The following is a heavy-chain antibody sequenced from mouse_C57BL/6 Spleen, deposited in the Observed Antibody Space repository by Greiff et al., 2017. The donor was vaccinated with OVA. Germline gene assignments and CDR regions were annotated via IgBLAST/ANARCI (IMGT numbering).Heavy chain of an antibody. CDR3: SRGYGSRPFDY. D-gene: IGHD1-1*01. Sequence: EVQLQQSGAELVRPGASVKLSCTASGFNIKDDYMHWVKQRPEQGLEWIGWIDPENGDTEYASKFQGKATITADTSSNTAYLQLSSLTSEDTAVYYCSRGYGSRPFDYWGQGTTLTVSS. J-gene: IGHJ2*01. V-gene: IGHV14-4*01. CDR1: GFNIKDDY. CDR2: IDPENGDT.